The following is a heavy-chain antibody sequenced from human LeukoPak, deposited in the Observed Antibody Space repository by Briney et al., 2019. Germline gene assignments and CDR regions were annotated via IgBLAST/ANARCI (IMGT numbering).Heavy chain of an antibody. V-gene: IGHV4-4*07. CDR3: ARLTYYDFWSGPPLDAFDI. CDR2: IYTSGST. J-gene: IGHJ3*02. Sequence: SETLSLTCTVSGGSISSYYWSWIRQPAGKGLEWIGRIYTSGSTNYNPSLKSRVTMSVDTYKNQFSLKLSSVTAADTAVYYCARLTYYDFWSGPPLDAFDIWGQGTMVTVSS. D-gene: IGHD3-3*01. CDR1: GGSISSYY.